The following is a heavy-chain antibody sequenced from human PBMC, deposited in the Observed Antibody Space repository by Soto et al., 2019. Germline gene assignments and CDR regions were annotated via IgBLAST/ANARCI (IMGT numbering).Heavy chain of an antibody. CDR1: GCTFSSYV. Sequence: QVQLVQSGAEVKKPGSSVKVSCKASGCTFSSYVISWVRQAPGQGLEWMGGIIPIFGSANYAQKFQGRVTITAAVSTITSYRELRNLRSADSAVYYCASGHSIAAAGRRWGQWTMVTVSS. J-gene: IGHJ3*01. CDR3: ASGHSIAAAGRR. D-gene: IGHD6-13*01. CDR2: IIPIFGSA. V-gene: IGHV1-69*01.